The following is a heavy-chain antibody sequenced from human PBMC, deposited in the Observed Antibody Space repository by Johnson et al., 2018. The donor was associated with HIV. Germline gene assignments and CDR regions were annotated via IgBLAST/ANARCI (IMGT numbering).Heavy chain of an antibody. CDR3: ARAYSYGAFDI. Sequence: QVQLVESGGGVVQPGRSLRLSCAASGFTFSNFALHWVRQAPGKGLEWVAIISYDGNNKYYADSVKGRFTISRDNSKNTLYLQMNSLRAEDTAVYYCARAYSYGAFDIWGLGTKVTVSS. D-gene: IGHD5-18*01. CDR2: ISYDGNNK. V-gene: IGHV3-30*14. CDR1: GFTFSNFA. J-gene: IGHJ3*02.